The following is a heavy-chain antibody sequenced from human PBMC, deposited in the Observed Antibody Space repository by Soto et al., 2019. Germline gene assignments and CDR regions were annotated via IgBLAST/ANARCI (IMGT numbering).Heavy chain of an antibody. CDR2: IYYSGST. Sequence: SETLSLTCTVSGGSISSGGYYWSWIRQHPGKGLEWIGYIYYSGSTYYNPSIKSRVTISVDTSKNQFSLKLSSVTAADTAVYYCARDLDFRTSYYYYYGMDVWGQGTTVTVSS. J-gene: IGHJ6*02. D-gene: IGHD3-3*01. CDR3: ARDLDFRTSYYYYYGMDV. V-gene: IGHV4-31*03. CDR1: GGSISSGGYY.